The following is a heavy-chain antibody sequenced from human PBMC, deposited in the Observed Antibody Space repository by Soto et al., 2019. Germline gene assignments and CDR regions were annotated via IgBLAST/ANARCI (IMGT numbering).Heavy chain of an antibody. Sequence: GSLRVSCAASRFTFSSYAMHWVRQAPGKGLEWVAVISYDGSNKYYADSVKGRFTISRDNSKNTLYLQMNSLRAENTAVYYCARDQGDYVWGSVDYWGQGTLVTVSS. V-gene: IGHV3-30-3*01. CDR2: ISYDGSNK. D-gene: IGHD3-16*01. J-gene: IGHJ4*02. CDR1: RFTFSSYA. CDR3: ARDQGDYVWGSVDY.